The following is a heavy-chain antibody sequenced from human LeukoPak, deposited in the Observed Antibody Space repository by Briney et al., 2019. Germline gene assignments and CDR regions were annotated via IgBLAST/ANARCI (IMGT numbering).Heavy chain of an antibody. D-gene: IGHD3-22*01. Sequence: SETLSLTCTVSGGSISSYYWSWIRQPPGKGLEWIGYIYYSGSTNYNPSLKSRVTISMDTSKNQFSLKLSSVTAADTAVYYCARDPNSGYDYWGQGTLVTVSS. CDR1: GGSISSYY. V-gene: IGHV4-59*01. CDR2: IYYSGST. CDR3: ARDPNSGYDY. J-gene: IGHJ4*02.